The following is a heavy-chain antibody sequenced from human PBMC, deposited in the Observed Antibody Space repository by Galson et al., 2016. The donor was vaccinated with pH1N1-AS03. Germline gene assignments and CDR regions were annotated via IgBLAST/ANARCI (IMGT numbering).Heavy chain of an antibody. CDR1: GFIFSNHG. CDR2: ISSHGKID. Sequence: SLRLSCAASGFIFSNHGMHWVRQAPGMGLEWVAVISSHGKIDYYAEPVRGRFTISRDNSNTTLYLQMDSLRAEDSAVYYCAKEGSGSVSKFAFDIWGQGTIVTVSS. V-gene: IGHV3-30*18. CDR3: AKEGSGSVSKFAFDI. D-gene: IGHD3-10*01. J-gene: IGHJ3*02.